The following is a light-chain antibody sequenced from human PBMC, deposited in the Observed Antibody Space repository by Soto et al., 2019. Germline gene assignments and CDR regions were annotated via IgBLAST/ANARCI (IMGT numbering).Light chain of an antibody. V-gene: IGKV1-5*01. CDR1: QSINSW. CDR3: QQYNNFVT. J-gene: IGKJ3*01. Sequence: DIQMTQSPSTLSASVGDRVTITCRASQSINSWLAWYQQKPGKAPKLLIYDASSLESGVPSRFSGSGSGTEFPLTISSLQPDDFSTYYCQQYNNFVTFGPGTKVDV. CDR2: DAS.